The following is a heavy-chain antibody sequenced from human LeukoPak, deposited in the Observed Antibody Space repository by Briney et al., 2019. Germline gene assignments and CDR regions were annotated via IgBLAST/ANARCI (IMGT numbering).Heavy chain of an antibody. CDR3: AKAKYQLLWRNWFDP. Sequence: PGGSLRLSCAASGFTFSSYAMSWVRQAPGKGLEWVSAISGSGGSTYNADSVKGRFTISRDNSKNTLYLQMNSLRAEDTAVYYCAKAKYQLLWRNWFDPWGQGTLVTVSS. J-gene: IGHJ5*02. V-gene: IGHV3-23*01. CDR2: ISGSGGST. CDR1: GFTFSSYA. D-gene: IGHD2-2*01.